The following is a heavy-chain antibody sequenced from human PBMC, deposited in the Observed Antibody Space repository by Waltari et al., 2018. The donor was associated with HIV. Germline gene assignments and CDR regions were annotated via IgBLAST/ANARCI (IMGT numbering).Heavy chain of an antibody. Sequence: QVQLQQWGAGLLKPSETLSLTCAVYGGSFSGYYWRWVRQPPGKGLEWIGEINHSGSTNYNPSLKSRLTISVDTSKNQFSLKLSSVTAADTAVYYCARVAWYESSGYFDYWGQGTLVTVSS. CDR3: ARVAWYESSGYFDY. J-gene: IGHJ4*02. D-gene: IGHD3-22*01. CDR1: GGSFSGYY. CDR2: INHSGST. V-gene: IGHV4-34*01.